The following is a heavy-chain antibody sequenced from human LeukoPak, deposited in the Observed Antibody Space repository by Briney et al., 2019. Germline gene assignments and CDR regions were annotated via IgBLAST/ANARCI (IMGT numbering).Heavy chain of an antibody. CDR2: INHSGST. J-gene: IGHJ4*02. V-gene: IGHV4-34*01. CDR3: ARGWGIAAALDY. Sequence: SETLSLTCAVYGGSFSGYYWSWIRQPPGKGLEWIGEINHSGSTNYNPCLKSRVTISVDTSKNQFSLKLSSVTAADTAVYYCARGWGIAAALDYWGQGTLVTVSS. CDR1: GGSFSGYY. D-gene: IGHD6-13*01.